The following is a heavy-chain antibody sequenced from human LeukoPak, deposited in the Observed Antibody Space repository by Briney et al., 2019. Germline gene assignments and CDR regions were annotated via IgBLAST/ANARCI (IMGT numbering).Heavy chain of an antibody. CDR3: ARDQWDSSSWYYYYHMDV. D-gene: IGHD6-13*01. CDR1: GFTFSSYW. CDR2: IKQDGSEK. J-gene: IGHJ6*03. V-gene: IGHV3-7*01. Sequence: GGSLRLSCAASGFTFSSYWMSWVRQAPGKGLEWVANIKQDGSEKYYVDSVKGRFTISRDDAKNSLYLQMNSLRAEDTAVYYCARDQWDSSSWYYYYHMDVWGKGTTVTISS.